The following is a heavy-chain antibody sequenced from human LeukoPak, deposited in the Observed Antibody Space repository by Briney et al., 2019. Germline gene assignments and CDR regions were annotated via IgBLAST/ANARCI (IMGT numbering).Heavy chain of an antibody. Sequence: GGSLRLSCAASGFTFSDYYMSWIRQAPGKGLEWVSYISSSSSYTNYADSVEGRFTISRDNAKNSLYLHMNSLRAEDTAVYYCAREEMATPHDAFDIWGQGTMVTVSS. CDR2: ISSSSSYT. CDR1: GFTFSDYY. CDR3: AREEMATPHDAFDI. D-gene: IGHD5-24*01. V-gene: IGHV3-11*05. J-gene: IGHJ3*02.